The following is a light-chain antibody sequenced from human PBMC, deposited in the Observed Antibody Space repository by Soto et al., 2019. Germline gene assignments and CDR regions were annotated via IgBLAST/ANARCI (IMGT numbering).Light chain of an antibody. J-gene: IGKJ2*01. CDR2: GAS. V-gene: IGKV3-20*01. CDR3: HQYGTLPYA. Sequence: IALTQSPGTLSLSPGERATLSCRASQRVSSNYVAGYQHKPGQAPRLLIHGASIRATGIPDRFSGSGSGTDFTLTISRLEPEDFAVYYCHQYGTLPYAFGQGTKLQIK. CDR1: QRVSSNY.